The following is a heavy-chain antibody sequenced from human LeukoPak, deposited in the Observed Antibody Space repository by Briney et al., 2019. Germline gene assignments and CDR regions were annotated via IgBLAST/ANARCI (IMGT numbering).Heavy chain of an antibody. Sequence: GGSLRLSCAASGFTFDDYGMHWVRQPPGKGLEWVSGISWNSGNIGYADSVKGRFTISRDNAKNSLYLQMDILKPEDTAFYYCAKVDGYNSGWYDSWGQGTLVTVS. D-gene: IGHD6-19*01. V-gene: IGHV3-9*01. J-gene: IGHJ5*01. CDR2: ISWNSGNI. CDR1: GFTFDDYG. CDR3: AKVDGYNSGWYDS.